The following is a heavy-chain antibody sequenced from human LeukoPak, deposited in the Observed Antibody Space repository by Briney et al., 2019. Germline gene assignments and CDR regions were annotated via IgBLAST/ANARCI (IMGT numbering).Heavy chain of an antibody. J-gene: IGHJ4*02. CDR2: IYTSGST. Sequence: SETLSLTCTVSGGSISSYYWSWIRQPAGKGLEWIGRIYTSGSTSYNPSLKSRVTMSVDTSKNQFSLKLSSVTAADTAVYYCARAVQLERRDYFDYWGQGTLVTVSS. V-gene: IGHV4-4*07. CDR1: GGSISSYY. CDR3: ARAVQLERRDYFDY. D-gene: IGHD1-1*01.